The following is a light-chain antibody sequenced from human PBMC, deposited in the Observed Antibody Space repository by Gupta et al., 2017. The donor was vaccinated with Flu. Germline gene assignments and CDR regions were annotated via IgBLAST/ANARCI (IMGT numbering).Light chain of an antibody. CDR1: SGHNSYI. J-gene: IGLJ1*01. CDR3: ETWDSSSHV. Sequence: PVLPQPSSTSASLGSSVTPTGTLSSGHNSYIIAWHQQQPGKAPRYLMKLEGSGSYNKGSGVPDRFSGSSSGADRYLTISNLQSEDEADYYCETWDSSSHVFGTGTKVTVL. V-gene: IGLV4-60*03. CDR2: LEGSGSY.